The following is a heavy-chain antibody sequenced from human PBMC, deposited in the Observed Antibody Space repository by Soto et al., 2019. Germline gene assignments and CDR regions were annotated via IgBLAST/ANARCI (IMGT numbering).Heavy chain of an antibody. CDR3: AKARRAYYFDY. Sequence: GGSLRLSCAASGFTFSSYGMHWFRQAPGKGLEWVAVISYDGSNKYYADSVKGRFTISRDNSKNTLYLQMNSLRAEDTAVYYCAKARRAYYFDYWGQGTLVTVS. CDR2: ISYDGSNK. CDR1: GFTFSSYG. V-gene: IGHV3-30*18. J-gene: IGHJ4*02.